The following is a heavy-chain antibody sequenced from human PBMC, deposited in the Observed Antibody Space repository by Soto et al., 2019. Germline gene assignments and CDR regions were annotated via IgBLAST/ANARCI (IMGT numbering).Heavy chain of an antibody. J-gene: IGHJ3*02. CDR2: IWYDGSNK. Sequence: QVQLVESGGGVVQPGRSLRLSCAASGFTFSSYGMHWVRQAPGKGLEWVAVIWYDGSNKYYADSVKGRFTISRDNSKNPLYLQMNSLRAEDTAVYYCARQVQGGAFDIWGQGTMVTVSS. CDR3: ARQVQGGAFDI. V-gene: IGHV3-33*01. D-gene: IGHD3-16*01. CDR1: GFTFSSYG.